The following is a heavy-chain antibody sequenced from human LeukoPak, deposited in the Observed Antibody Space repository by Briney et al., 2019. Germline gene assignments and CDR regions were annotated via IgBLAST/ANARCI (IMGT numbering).Heavy chain of an antibody. J-gene: IGHJ4*02. CDR3: TTSYGSGSYVS. D-gene: IGHD3-10*01. V-gene: IGHV3-15*01. CDR2: IRSKTDGGTA. Sequence: PGGSLRLSCAASGLTFSNAWMTWVRQAPGKGLEWVGRIRSKTDGGTADYAAPVKGRFTISRDDSKYTLYLQLNSPKTEDTAVYYCTTSYGSGSYVSWGQGTLVTVSS. CDR1: GLTFSNAW.